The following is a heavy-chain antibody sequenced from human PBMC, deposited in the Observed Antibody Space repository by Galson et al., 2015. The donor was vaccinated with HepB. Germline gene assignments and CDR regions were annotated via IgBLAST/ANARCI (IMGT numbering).Heavy chain of an antibody. CDR2: ISWNSGSI. V-gene: IGHV3-9*01. Sequence: SLRLSCAASGFTFDDYAMHWVRQAPGKGLEWVSGISWNSGSIGYADSVKGRFTISRDNAKNSLYLQMNSLRAEDTALYYCAKDPSFEIAADGKGMGYWGQGTLVTVSS. CDR3: AKDPSFEIAADGKGMGY. J-gene: IGHJ4*02. D-gene: IGHD6-13*01. CDR1: GFTFDDYA.